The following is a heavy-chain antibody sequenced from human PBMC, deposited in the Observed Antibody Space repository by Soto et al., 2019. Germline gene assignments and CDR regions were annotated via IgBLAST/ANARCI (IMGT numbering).Heavy chain of an antibody. CDR3: AGGMAGLDV. Sequence: DVQLVESGGGVVQPGGSLRLSCAASGLSFNIYWMHWVRQVPGKGLVWLARINSDGSHTIYVHSVKGRFTISRDNAKNTVFLXMESLRDEDTGVYYCAGGMAGLDVWGQGTTVTVSS. J-gene: IGHJ6*02. CDR1: GLSFNIYW. CDR2: INSDGSHT. V-gene: IGHV3-74*01.